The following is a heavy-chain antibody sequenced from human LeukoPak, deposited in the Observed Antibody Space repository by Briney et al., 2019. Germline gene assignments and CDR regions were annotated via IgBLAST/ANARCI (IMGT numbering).Heavy chain of an antibody. CDR3: ARRHYYDSRGWFDP. CDR1: GGSISNYY. J-gene: IGHJ5*02. D-gene: IGHD3-22*01. CDR2: IYYSGST. V-gene: IGHV4-59*08. Sequence: SETLSLTCTVSGGSISNYYWSWIRQPPGKGLEWIGFIYYSGSTNYNPSLKSRVTISVDTSKNQFSLKLTSVTAADTAVYYCARRHYYDSRGWFDPWGQGTLVTVSS.